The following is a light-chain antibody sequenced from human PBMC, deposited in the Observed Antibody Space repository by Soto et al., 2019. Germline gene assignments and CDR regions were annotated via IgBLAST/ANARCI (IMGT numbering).Light chain of an antibody. CDR3: SSFISSGTLV. CDR1: NSDVGAYNY. CDR2: EVS. Sequence: QSALTQPASVSGSPGQSITISCTGTNSDVGAYNYVSWYQQHAGKVPKLILYEVSSRPSGVSHRFSGSKSGNTASLTISGVQAEDEADYYCSSFISSGTLVFGGGTKLTVL. V-gene: IGLV2-14*01. J-gene: IGLJ3*02.